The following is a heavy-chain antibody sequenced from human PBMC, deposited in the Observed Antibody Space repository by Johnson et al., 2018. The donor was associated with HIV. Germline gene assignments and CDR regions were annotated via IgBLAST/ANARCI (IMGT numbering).Heavy chain of an antibody. D-gene: IGHD6-13*01. V-gene: IGHV3-20*04. Sequence: VQLVESGGGLVQPGRSLRLSCAASGFTFDDYGMGWVRQAPGKGLEWVSGVNWNGDSTDYADSVKGRFTISRDNAKNSLYLQMNSLSAEDTALYFCAKYHMAGPGATGPFDIWGQGTVVTVSS. CDR3: AKYHMAGPGATGPFDI. CDR1: GFTFDDYG. CDR2: VNWNGDST. J-gene: IGHJ3*02.